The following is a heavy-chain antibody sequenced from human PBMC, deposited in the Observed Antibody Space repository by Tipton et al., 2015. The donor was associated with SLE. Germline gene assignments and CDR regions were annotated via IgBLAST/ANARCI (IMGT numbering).Heavy chain of an antibody. J-gene: IGHJ4*02. Sequence: TLSLTCTVSGGPISSSSYYWGWIRQPPGKGLEWIGSIYYSESTNYNPSLKSRVTISVDTSKNQFSLKLSSVTAADTAVYYCASGHSSSWFYWGQGTLVTVSS. CDR3: ASGHSSSWFY. V-gene: IGHV4-39*07. CDR1: GGPISSSSYY. CDR2: IYYSEST. D-gene: IGHD6-13*01.